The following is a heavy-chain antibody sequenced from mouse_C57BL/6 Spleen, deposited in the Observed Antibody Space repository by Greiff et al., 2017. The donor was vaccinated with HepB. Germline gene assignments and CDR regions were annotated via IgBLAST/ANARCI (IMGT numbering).Heavy chain of an antibody. CDR1: GFSLTSYG. CDR2: IWSGGST. V-gene: IGHV2-2*01. J-gene: IGHJ3*01. CDR3: ASYYYGSSSFAY. Sequence: QVQLQQSGPGLVQPSQSLSITCTVSGFSLTSYGVHWVRQSPGKGLEWLGVIWSGGSTDYNAAFISRLSISKDNSKSQVFFKMNSLQADDTAIYYCASYYYGSSSFAYWGQGTLVTVSA. D-gene: IGHD1-1*01.